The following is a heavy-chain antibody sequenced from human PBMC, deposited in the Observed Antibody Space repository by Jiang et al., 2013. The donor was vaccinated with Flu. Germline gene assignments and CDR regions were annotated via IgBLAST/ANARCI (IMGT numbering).Heavy chain of an antibody. V-gene: IGHV4-38-2*02. J-gene: IGHJ4*02. CDR2: ISYSGTT. CDR1: GYSINSYGYY. D-gene: IGHD4-17*01. CDR3: ARAGDYGDY. Sequence: GLVKPSETLSLTCTVSGYSINSYGYYWGWIRQPPGKGLEWIGRISYSGTTYFNPSLRGRVTISRDTSRNQFSLKLSSVTAAGTAVYYCARAGDYGDYWGQGTLVTVSS.